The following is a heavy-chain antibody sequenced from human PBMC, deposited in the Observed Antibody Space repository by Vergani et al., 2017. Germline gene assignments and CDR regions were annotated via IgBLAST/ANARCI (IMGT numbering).Heavy chain of an antibody. CDR2: IIPIFGKT. Sequence: QVQLVQSGAEVKKPGSSVKVSCKASGGTFSNYAISWVRQAPGQGLEWMGRIIPIFGKTNYAQKFQGRVTITADESTYTSYMELSSLRSEDTAVYYCARAEGHCNGGGCYFYGMDVWGQGTTVTVSS. J-gene: IGHJ6*02. CDR1: GGTFSNYA. D-gene: IGHD2-15*01. CDR3: ARAEGHCNGGGCYFYGMDV. V-gene: IGHV1-69*13.